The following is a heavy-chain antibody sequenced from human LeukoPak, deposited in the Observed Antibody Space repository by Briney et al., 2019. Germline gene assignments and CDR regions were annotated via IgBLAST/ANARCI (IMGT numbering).Heavy chain of an antibody. CDR3: ARHRGPSLHCSGYFDY. Sequence: GRSLRLSCAASGFTFSTYGMHWVRQAPGKGLEWVAVISHDGTNKYYADSVKGRFTISRDNSKNTLYLQMNSLRTEDTAVYYCARHRGPSLHCSGYFDYWGQGTLVTVSS. V-gene: IGHV3-30*19. J-gene: IGHJ4*02. D-gene: IGHD2-15*01. CDR1: GFTFSTYG. CDR2: ISHDGTNK.